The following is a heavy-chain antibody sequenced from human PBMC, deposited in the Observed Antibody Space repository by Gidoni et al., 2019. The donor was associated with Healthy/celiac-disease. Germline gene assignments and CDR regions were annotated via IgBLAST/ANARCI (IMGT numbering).Heavy chain of an antibody. CDR2: IYYSGST. J-gene: IGHJ3*02. D-gene: IGHD4-17*01. Sequence: QVQLQESGPGLVKPSETLSLTCTVSGGSVSSGSYYWSWIRQPPGKGLEWIGYIYYSGSTNYNPSLKSRVTISVDTSKNQFSLKLSSVTAADTAVYYCVGSDYGDFPDAFDIWGQGTMVTVSS. V-gene: IGHV4-61*01. CDR1: GGSVSSGSYY. CDR3: VGSDYGDFPDAFDI.